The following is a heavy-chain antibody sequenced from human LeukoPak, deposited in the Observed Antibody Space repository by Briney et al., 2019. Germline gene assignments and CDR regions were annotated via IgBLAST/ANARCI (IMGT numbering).Heavy chain of an antibody. D-gene: IGHD3-10*01. J-gene: IGHJ6*02. CDR3: ARDLPSGYSYYYYGMDV. CDR2: IWYDGSNK. V-gene: IGHV3-33*01. Sequence: GGSLRLSCAASGFTFSSYGMHWVRQAPGKGLEWVAVIWYDGSNKYYADSVKGRFTISRDNSKNTLYLRMNSLRAEDTAVYYCARDLPSGYSYYYYGMDVWGQGTTVTVSS. CDR1: GFTFSSYG.